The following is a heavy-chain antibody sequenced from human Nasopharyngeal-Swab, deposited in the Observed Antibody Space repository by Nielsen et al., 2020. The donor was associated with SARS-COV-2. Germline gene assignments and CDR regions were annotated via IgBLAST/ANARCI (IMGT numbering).Heavy chain of an antibody. Sequence: SETLSLTCAVYGGSFSGYYWSWIRQPPGKGLEWIGEIHYSGSTDYNPSLKSRVTISVDTSKNQFSLKLSSVTAADTAVFYCARGPVRYDFWSGYYCGFDYWGQGTLVTVSS. J-gene: IGHJ4*02. CDR1: GGSFSGYY. CDR3: ARGPVRYDFWSGYYCGFDY. V-gene: IGHV4-34*01. D-gene: IGHD3-3*01. CDR2: IHYSGST.